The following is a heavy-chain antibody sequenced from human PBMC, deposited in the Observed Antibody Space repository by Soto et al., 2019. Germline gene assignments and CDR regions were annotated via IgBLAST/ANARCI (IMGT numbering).Heavy chain of an antibody. CDR2: IYNGGST. Sequence: PSETLSLTCTVSGGSISDHYYMWIRQPPGRGLEYIAYIYNGGSTNYNPSLKSRVIISVDTSKNQFSLKLASVTAADTAVYYCETRFYTSGVLFDYWGQGTPVTVSS. J-gene: IGHJ4*02. CDR3: ETRFYTSGVLFDY. D-gene: IGHD2-2*02. V-gene: IGHV4-59*11. CDR1: GGSISDHY.